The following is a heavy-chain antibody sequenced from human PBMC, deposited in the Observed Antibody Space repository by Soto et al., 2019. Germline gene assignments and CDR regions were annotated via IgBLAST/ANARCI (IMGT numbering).Heavy chain of an antibody. CDR1: GGSISSIDYF. CDR3: ARVMAAMQNWLDP. V-gene: IGHV4-30-4*01. J-gene: IGHJ5*02. D-gene: IGHD2-2*01. Sequence: QVQLQESGPGLVKPSQTLSLTCSVSGGSISSIDYFWSWIRQPPGKGLEWIGFIYHTGTTYYNQSLRSRVTISIDTSKSQFSMKLNSVTAADTAVYYCARVMAAMQNWLDPWGQGTLVTVSP. CDR2: IYHTGTT.